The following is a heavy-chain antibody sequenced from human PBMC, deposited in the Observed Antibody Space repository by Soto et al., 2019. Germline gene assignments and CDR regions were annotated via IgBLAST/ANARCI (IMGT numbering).Heavy chain of an antibody. J-gene: IGHJ4*02. Sequence: SETLSLTCTVSGGSISSYYWSWIRQPPGKGLEWIGYIYYSGGTNYNPSLKSRVTISVDTSKNQFSLKLSSVTAADTAVYYCARRIRYYFDYWGQGTLVTVSS. V-gene: IGHV4-59*01. CDR2: IYYSGGT. CDR3: ARRIRYYFDY. CDR1: GGSISSYY.